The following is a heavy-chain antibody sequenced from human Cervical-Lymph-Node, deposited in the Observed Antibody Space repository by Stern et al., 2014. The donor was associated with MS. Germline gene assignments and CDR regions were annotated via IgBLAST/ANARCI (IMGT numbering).Heavy chain of an antibody. CDR1: GGPLTSYA. D-gene: IGHD1-26*01. CDR2: IIPIVRAT. J-gene: IGHJ4*02. CDR3: AGSYSGSYKELDY. Sequence: VHLVESGAVVRQPGSSVKVSCKASGGPLTSYAISWVRQAPGQGLEWMGVIIPIVRATTYAQKFQGRVTITADESTSTGYMELSSLRSEDTALYYCAGSYSGSYKELDYWGRGTLVTVSS. V-gene: IGHV1-69*01.